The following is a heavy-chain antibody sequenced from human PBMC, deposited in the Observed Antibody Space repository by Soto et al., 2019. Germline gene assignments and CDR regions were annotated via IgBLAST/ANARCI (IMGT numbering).Heavy chain of an antibody. Sequence: PSETLSLTCTVSGGSVSSYYWSWIRQSPGKGLEWIGYIYYSGSTKYKPSLKSQVTISVDTSKNQFSLKLTSATATDTAVYYCARHSNRNYGLYYFDYWGLGALVTVSS. V-gene: IGHV4-59*08. CDR2: IYYSGST. CDR3: ARHSNRNYGLYYFDY. CDR1: GGSVSSYY. D-gene: IGHD4-4*01. J-gene: IGHJ4*02.